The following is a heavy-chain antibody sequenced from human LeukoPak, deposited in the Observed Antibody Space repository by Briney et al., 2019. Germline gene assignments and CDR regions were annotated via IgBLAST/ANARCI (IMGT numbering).Heavy chain of an antibody. J-gene: IGHJ3*02. D-gene: IGHD3-3*01. CDR3: ARATILGDAFDI. CDR1: GGSISSSSYY. CDR2: IYYSGST. Sequence: PSETLSLTCTVSGGSISSSSYYWGWIRQPPGKGLEWIGSIYYSGSTYYNPSLKSRVTISVDTSKNQFSLKLSSVTAADTAVYYCARATILGDAFDIWGQGTMVTVSS. V-gene: IGHV4-39*07.